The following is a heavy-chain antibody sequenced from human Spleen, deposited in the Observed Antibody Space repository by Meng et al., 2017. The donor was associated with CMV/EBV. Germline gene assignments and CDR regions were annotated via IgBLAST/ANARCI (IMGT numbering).Heavy chain of an antibody. CDR1: GGSISSGDYY. D-gene: IGHD3-10*01. V-gene: IGHV4-30-4*08. CDR3: ARHSDGEFDP. CDR2: IYYSGST. Sequence: LRLSCTVSGGSISSGDYYWSWIRQPPGKGLEWIGYIYYSGSTYYNPSLKSRVTISVDTSKNQFSLKLSSVTAADTAVYYCARHSDGEFDPWGQGTLVTVSS. J-gene: IGHJ5*02.